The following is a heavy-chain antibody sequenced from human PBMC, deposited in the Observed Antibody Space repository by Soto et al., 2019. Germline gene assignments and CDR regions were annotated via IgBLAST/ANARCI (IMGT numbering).Heavy chain of an antibody. CDR3: GRSWGFTLDY. CDR2: IYYSGST. CDR1: GGSISSYY. D-gene: IGHD3-16*01. Sequence: SETLSLTCTVSGGSISSYYWSWIRQPPGKGLEWIGYIYYSGSTNYNPSLKSRVTISVDTSKNQFSLKLSSVTAADTAVYYCGRSWGFTLDYWGQGTLVTVSS. V-gene: IGHV4-59*01. J-gene: IGHJ4*02.